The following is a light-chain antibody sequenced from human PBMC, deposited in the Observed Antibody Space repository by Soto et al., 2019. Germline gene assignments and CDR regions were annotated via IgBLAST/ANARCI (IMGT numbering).Light chain of an antibody. CDR3: QQYDNLPIT. Sequence: EILLTQSPSSLSASVGERVTITCRASQDISNYLNWYQQKPGKAPKLLIYDASNLETGVPSRFSGSGSGTDFSFTISSLQPEDIATYYCQQYDNLPITFGQGTRLEIK. V-gene: IGKV1-33*01. J-gene: IGKJ5*01. CDR1: QDISNY. CDR2: DAS.